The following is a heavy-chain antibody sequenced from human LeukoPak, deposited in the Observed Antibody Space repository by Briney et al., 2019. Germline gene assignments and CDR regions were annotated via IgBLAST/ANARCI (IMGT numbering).Heavy chain of an antibody. CDR3: ARGPRPEYFHH. V-gene: IGHV4-59*13. Sequence: PSETLSLTCTVSGGSISSYYWSWIRQPPGKGLEWIGYIYYSGSTNYNPSLRSRVTISVDTSKNQFSLSLNSVTAADTAVYYCARGPRPEYFHHWGQGTLVTVSS. CDR2: IYYSGST. J-gene: IGHJ1*01. CDR1: GGSISSYY.